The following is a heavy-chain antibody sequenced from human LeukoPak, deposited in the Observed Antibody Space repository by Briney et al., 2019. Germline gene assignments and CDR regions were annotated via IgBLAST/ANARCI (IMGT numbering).Heavy chain of an antibody. V-gene: IGHV3-30*18. CDR2: ISYDGSNK. Sequence: GGSLRLSCAASGFTFSSYGIHWVPQAPGRGREWVAVISYDGSNKFYADSVKGRFTISRDNSTNTLYLQMNGLRAEDTAVYYCAKELAVYYYYGMDVWGQGTTVTVSS. J-gene: IGHJ6*02. CDR1: GFTFSSYG. CDR3: AKELAVYYYYGMDV. D-gene: IGHD6-19*01.